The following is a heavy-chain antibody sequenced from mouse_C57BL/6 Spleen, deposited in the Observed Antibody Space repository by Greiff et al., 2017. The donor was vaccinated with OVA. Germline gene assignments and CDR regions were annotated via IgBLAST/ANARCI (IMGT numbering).Heavy chain of an antibody. CDR2: ISDGGSYT. CDR3: AREASPRGNYFDY. CDR1: GFTFSSYA. D-gene: IGHD6-1*01. Sequence: EVQLVESGGGLVKPGGSLKLSCAASGFTFSSYAMSWVRQTPEKRLEWVATISDGGSYTYYPDNVKGRFTISRDNAKNNLYLQMSHLKSEDTAMYYCAREASPRGNYFDYWGQGTTLTVSS. V-gene: IGHV5-4*01. J-gene: IGHJ2*01.